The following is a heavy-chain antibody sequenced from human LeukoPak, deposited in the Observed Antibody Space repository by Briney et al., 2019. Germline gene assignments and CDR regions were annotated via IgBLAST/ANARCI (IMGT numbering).Heavy chain of an antibody. J-gene: IGHJ4*02. CDR3: ARSTSSAGSDY. CDR1: GFTFSSYA. V-gene: IGHV3-23*01. Sequence: PGGSLRLSCAASGFTFSSYAMSWVRQAPGKGLEWVSTIGTSGATTYHADSVKGRFTISRDNSKNTLFLQMNSLSAEDTAFYSCARSTSSAGSDYWGQGTLVTVSS. D-gene: IGHD6-13*01. CDR2: IGTSGATT.